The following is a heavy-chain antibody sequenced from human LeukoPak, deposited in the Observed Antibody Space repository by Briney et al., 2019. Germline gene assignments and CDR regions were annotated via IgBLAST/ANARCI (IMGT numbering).Heavy chain of an antibody. Sequence: SETLSLTCTVSGDSINSLDLWSWVRQPPGKGLEWIGEMYLSGTTHFNPSVKSRVTISIDKSKNQFFLNLSTVTAADTAVYYCAGLVGRYSSGLYYYYFDYWGQGTLVTVSS. CDR1: GDSINSLDL. D-gene: IGHD3-22*01. CDR2: MYLSGTT. V-gene: IGHV4-4*02. CDR3: AGLVGRYSSGLYYYYFDY. J-gene: IGHJ4*02.